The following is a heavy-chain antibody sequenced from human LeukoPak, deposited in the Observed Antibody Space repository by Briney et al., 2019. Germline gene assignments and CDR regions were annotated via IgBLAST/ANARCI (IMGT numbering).Heavy chain of an antibody. CDR3: AKNVRDTGTFDY. CDR1: GYTFTTYD. J-gene: IGHJ4*02. D-gene: IGHD5-18*01. V-gene: IGHV1-8*01. Sequence: ASVKVSCKASGYTFTTYDINWVRQAPGQGLEWMGWMNPNSGNTGYAQRFQGRVTMTRDTSISTADMELNSLTSEDTAVYYCAKNVRDTGTFDYWGQGTLVTVSS. CDR2: MNPNSGNT.